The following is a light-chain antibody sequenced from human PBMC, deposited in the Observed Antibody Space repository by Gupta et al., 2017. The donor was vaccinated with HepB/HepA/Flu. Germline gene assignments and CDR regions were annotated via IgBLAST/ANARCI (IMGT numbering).Light chain of an antibody. Sequence: EIVLTQSPATLSLSPGERATLSCRASQSVSSYLAWYKQKPGQAPRLLIYDASNRATGIPARFSGSGSGTDFTLTISSLEPEDFAVYYCQQRSNWPLCSFGQGTKLEIK. CDR3: QQRSNWPLCS. V-gene: IGKV3-11*01. J-gene: IGKJ2*04. CDR2: DAS. CDR1: QSVSSY.